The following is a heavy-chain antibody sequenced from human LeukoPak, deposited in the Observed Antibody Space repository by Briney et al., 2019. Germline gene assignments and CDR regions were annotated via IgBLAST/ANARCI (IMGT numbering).Heavy chain of an antibody. D-gene: IGHD6-6*01. CDR1: GFTFSSYA. J-gene: IGHJ4*02. CDR2: ISYDGSNK. CDR3: ARDFFRYSSSSQDY. Sequence: GGSLRLSCAASGFTFSSYAMPWVRQAPGKGLEWVAVISYDGSNKYYADSVKGRFTISRDNSKNTLYLQMNSLRAEDTAVYYCARDFFRYSSSSQDYWGQGTLVTVSS. V-gene: IGHV3-30-3*01.